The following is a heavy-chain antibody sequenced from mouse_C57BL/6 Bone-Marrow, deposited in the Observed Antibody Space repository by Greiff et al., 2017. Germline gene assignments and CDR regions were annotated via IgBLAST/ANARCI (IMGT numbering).Heavy chain of an antibody. CDR1: GYTFTSYW. CDR3: ARSGIGTGYFDY. J-gene: IGHJ2*01. Sequence: QVQLQQPGAELVMPGASVKLSCKASGYTFTSYWMHWVKQRPGQGLEWIGEIDPSDSYTNYNQKFKGKSTLTVDKSSSTAYMQLSSLTSEDSAVYYCARSGIGTGYFDYWGQGTTLTVSS. CDR2: IDPSDSYT. D-gene: IGHD4-1*01. V-gene: IGHV1-69*01.